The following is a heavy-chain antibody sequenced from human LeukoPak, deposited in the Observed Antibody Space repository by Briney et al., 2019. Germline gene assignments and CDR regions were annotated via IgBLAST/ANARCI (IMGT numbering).Heavy chain of an antibody. CDR2: ISAYSGNT. CDR1: GYTFTSYC. J-gene: IGHJ4*02. Sequence: ASVKFSCKPSGYTFTSYCITCVRHAPGQGLEWRGWISAYSGNTNYAQKLQGRVTITTDTSTSTVYMELRSLRSDDKAVYYCAYGGYFPGYFDYWGQGTLVTVSS. CDR3: AYGGYFPGYFDY. D-gene: IGHD4-17*01. V-gene: IGHV1-18*01.